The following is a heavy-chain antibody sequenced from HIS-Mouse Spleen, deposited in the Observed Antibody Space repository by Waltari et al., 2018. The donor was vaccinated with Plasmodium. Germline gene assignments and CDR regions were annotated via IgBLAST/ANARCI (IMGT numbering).Heavy chain of an antibody. V-gene: IGHV1-2*02. CDR2: INPNSCVT. Sequence: QVQLVQSGAEVKKPGASVKVSCKASGYTFTGYYMHWVRQAPGQGLEWMGSINPNSCVTNYAQKFQGRVTMTRDTSISTAYMELSSLRSDDTAVYYCARDLAASGHFDYWGQGTLVTGSS. J-gene: IGHJ4*02. D-gene: IGHD6-13*01. CDR1: GYTFTGYY. CDR3: ARDLAASGHFDY.